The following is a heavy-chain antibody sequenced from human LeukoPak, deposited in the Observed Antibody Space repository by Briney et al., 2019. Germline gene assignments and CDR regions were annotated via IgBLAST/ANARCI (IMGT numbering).Heavy chain of an antibody. CDR2: ISSSGSTI. CDR1: GFTFSSYE. V-gene: IGHV3-48*03. Sequence: GGSLRLSCAASGFTFSSYEMNWVRQAPGKGLEWVSYISSSGSTIYYADSVKGRFTISRDNAKNSLYLQMNSLRAEDTAVYYCARDSGLAVAGTNFDYWGQRTLVTVSS. J-gene: IGHJ4*02. D-gene: IGHD6-19*01. CDR3: ARDSGLAVAGTNFDY.